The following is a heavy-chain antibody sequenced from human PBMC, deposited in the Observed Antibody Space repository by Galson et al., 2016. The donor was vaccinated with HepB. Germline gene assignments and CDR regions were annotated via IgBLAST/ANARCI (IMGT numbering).Heavy chain of an antibody. CDR1: GFTFSSYS. Sequence: LRLSCAASGFTFSSYSMNWVRQAPGKGLEWVSSISSTTTYIHYADSVKGRFTISRDNAKNSVYLQMNSLRAEDTAVYYCANSLMISTSQGRGSTWGQGTLVTVSS. J-gene: IGHJ4*02. CDR3: ANSLMISTSQGRGST. D-gene: IGHD3/OR15-3a*01. CDR2: ISSTTTYI. V-gene: IGHV3-21*01.